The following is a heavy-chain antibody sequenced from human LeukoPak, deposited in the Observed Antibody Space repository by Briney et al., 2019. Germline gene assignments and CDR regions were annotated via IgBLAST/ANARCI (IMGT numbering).Heavy chain of an antibody. D-gene: IGHD3-22*01. CDR2: IYPGDSDT. CDR3: ARQNLPHYYESSGYPDY. V-gene: IGHV5-51*01. CDR1: GYRFTSYW. Sequence: GESLKISFKGSGYRFTSYWIGWVRQMPGKGLEWMGIIYPGDSDTRYSPSFQGQVTISADKSISTAYLQWSSLKASDTAMYYCARQNLPHYYESSGYPDYWGQGTLVTVSS. J-gene: IGHJ4*02.